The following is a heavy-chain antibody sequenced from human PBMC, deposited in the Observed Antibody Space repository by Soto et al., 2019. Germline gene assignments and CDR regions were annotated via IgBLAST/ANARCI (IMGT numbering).Heavy chain of an antibody. CDR1: GGTFSSYA. V-gene: IGHV1-69*01. D-gene: IGHD2-2*01. CDR2: IIPIFGTA. J-gene: IGHJ5*02. Sequence: QVQLVQSGAEVKKPGSSVKVSCKASGGTFSSYAISWVRQAPGQGLEWMGGIIPIFGTANYAQKFQGRVKITADESTSTAYMELSSLRSEDTAVYYCARDWIVVVPAASGPRWFDPWGQGTLVTVSS. CDR3: ARDWIVVVPAASGPRWFDP.